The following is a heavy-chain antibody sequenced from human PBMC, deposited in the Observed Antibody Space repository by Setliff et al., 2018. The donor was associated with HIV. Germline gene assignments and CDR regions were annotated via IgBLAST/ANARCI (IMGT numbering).Heavy chain of an antibody. CDR1: GYTVTRYS. D-gene: IGHD6-19*01. Sequence: ASVKVSCKASGYTVTRYSMHWVRQAPGQGLEWMGWISGYNGNTKYAQSFQGRVAMTTETSTSTAYMEMRSLRSDDTAVYFCARVPYRSAWFSGGHDAFDIWGQGTMVTVSS. J-gene: IGHJ3*02. CDR2: ISGYNGNT. V-gene: IGHV1-18*04. CDR3: ARVPYRSAWFSGGHDAFDI.